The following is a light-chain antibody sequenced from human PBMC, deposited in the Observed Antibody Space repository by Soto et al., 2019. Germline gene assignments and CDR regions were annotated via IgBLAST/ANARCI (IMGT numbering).Light chain of an antibody. V-gene: IGKV1-5*01. Sequence: DIQMTQSPSTLSASVGDRVTITCRASQSISDWLAWFQQKPGKAPKVLIYDASTLEGGVPSRFSGSGSGTEFTLTISSLQPEDSATYYCQQHNSSPWTFGQGTKVDIK. J-gene: IGKJ1*01. CDR3: QQHNSSPWT. CDR1: QSISDW. CDR2: DAS.